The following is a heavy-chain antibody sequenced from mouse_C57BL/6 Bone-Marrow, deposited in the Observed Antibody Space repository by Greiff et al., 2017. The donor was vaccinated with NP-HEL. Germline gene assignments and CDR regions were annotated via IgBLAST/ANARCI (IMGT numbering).Heavy chain of an antibody. Sequence: VQLQQSGAELVRPGASVKLSCTASGFNIKDDYMHWVKQRPEQGLEWIGWIDPGNGDTEYASKFQGKATITADTSSNTAYLQLSSLTSEDTAVYYCTTNDYDAMDYWGQGTSVTVSS. V-gene: IGHV14-4*01. J-gene: IGHJ4*01. CDR2: IDPGNGDT. CDR1: GFNIKDDY. CDR3: TTNDYDAMDY.